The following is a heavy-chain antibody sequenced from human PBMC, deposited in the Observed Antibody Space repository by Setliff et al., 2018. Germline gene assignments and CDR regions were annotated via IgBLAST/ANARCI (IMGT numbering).Heavy chain of an antibody. J-gene: IGHJ4*02. Sequence: GGSLSLSCAASGFTFSNSWMSWVRQALGKGLEWVANIKQDGSEKYYVDSVKGRFTISRDNAKNSLYLQMSSLRAEDTAVYYCARETLPYYFDYWGQGTLVTVSS. V-gene: IGHV3-7*01. CDR3: ARETLPYYFDY. CDR1: GFTFSNSW. CDR2: IKQDGSEK.